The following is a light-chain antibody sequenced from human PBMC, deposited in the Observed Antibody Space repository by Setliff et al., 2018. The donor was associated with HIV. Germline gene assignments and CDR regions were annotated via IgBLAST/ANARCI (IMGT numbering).Light chain of an antibody. Sequence: QSVLTQPASVSGSPGQSITISCTGTNRDVGGGQGYVSWYQHFPGKAPKLVIYEVTKRPSGVPDRFSGSKSGNTASLTVSGLQAEDEADYYCTSYAGRNNFVLGTGTKVTV. CDR1: NRDVGGGQGY. CDR3: TSYAGRNNFV. CDR2: EVT. V-gene: IGLV2-8*01. J-gene: IGLJ1*01.